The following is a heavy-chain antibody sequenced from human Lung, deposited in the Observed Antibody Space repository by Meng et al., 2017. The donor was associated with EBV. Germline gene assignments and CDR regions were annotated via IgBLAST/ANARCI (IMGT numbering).Heavy chain of an antibody. Sequence: QVTLVGGVGGFVMPGRSLRLFFAAFGFTFTNYHMPWVRQTPGKCLEWVSYIGPSGSAKFYADSVRGRFTISRDDAENSLYLQMNSLRVEDTAIYYCARAVGLDNWGQGTLVTVSS. CDR1: GFTFTNYH. CDR2: IGPSGSAK. CDR3: ARAVGLDN. J-gene: IGHJ4*02. V-gene: IGHV3-11*01.